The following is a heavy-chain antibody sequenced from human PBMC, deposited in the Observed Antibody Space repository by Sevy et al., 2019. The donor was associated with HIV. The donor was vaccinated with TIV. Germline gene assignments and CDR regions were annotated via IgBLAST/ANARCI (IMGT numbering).Heavy chain of an antibody. CDR1: GFTFSDYA. D-gene: IGHD2-8*01. V-gene: IGHV3-23*01. Sequence: GGSLRLSCVASGFTFSDYAVSWVRQAPGKGLEWVAATSARDSSTYHATSGRGRFTISRDNSKNTLYLQMNSLRAKDTAVDYCTKAPDPSGKSTRGYYLDYWGQGALVTVSS. J-gene: IGHJ4*02. CDR2: TSARDSST. CDR3: TKAPDPSGKSTRGYYLDY.